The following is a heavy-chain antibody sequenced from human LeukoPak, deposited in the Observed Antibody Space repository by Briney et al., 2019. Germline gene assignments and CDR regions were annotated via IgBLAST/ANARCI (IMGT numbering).Heavy chain of an antibody. Sequence: NPSETLSLTCTVSGGSISSSSYYWGWIRQPPGKGLEWIGSIYYSGSTYYNPSLKSRATVSVSTSKNQFSLNLSSVTAADTAVYYCARRRGFGESMRYFDYWGQGILVTVSS. CDR1: GGSISSSSYY. CDR2: IYYSGST. CDR3: ARRRGFGESMRYFDY. J-gene: IGHJ4*02. D-gene: IGHD3-10*01. V-gene: IGHV4-39*07.